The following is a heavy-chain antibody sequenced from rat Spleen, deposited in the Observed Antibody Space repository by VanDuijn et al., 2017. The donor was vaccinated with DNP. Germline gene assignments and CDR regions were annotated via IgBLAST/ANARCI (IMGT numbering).Heavy chain of an antibody. V-gene: IGHV5-29*01. D-gene: IGHD1-4*01. Sequence: EVQLVESDGGLVQPGRSLKLSCAASGFTFSDYYMAWVRQAPTKGLEWVATISYDGTITYYRDSVKGRFTISRDNAKSTLYLQMDSLRSEDTATYYCARPGSPYYFDNWGQGVMVTVSS. CDR2: ISYDGTIT. CDR3: ARPGSPYYFDN. CDR1: GFTFSDYY. J-gene: IGHJ2*01.